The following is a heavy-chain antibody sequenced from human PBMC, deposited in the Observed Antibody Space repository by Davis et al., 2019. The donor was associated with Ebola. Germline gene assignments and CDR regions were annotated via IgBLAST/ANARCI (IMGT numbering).Heavy chain of an antibody. D-gene: IGHD6-19*01. CDR3: PGGESGWDASDI. V-gene: IGHV3-21*01. CDR1: GFSFSSYT. CDR2: ISISSAFI. Sequence: GESLKISCAASGFSFSSYTMTWVRQAPGKGLEWVSPISISSAFIYYADSVKGRFTVSRDNAKNSLSLQMDSLRAEDTALYYCPGGESGWDASDIWGRGTMVTVSS. J-gene: IGHJ3*02.